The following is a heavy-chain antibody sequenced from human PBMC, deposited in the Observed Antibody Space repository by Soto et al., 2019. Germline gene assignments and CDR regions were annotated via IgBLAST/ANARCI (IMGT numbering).Heavy chain of an antibody. CDR1: GGSFSGYY. Sequence: QVQLQQWGAGLLKPSETLSLTCAVYGGSFSGYYRSWIRQPPGKGLEWIGEINHSGSTNYNPSLKSRGTISVETSKNQFSQKLSSVTAADTAGDYCARSMRGGLRSLGFLGQGTLVTVSS. CDR2: INHSGST. CDR3: ARSMRGGLRSLGF. V-gene: IGHV4-34*01. J-gene: IGHJ4*02. D-gene: IGHD4-17*01.